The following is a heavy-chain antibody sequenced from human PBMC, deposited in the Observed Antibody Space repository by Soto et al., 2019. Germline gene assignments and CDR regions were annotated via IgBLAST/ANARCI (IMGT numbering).Heavy chain of an antibody. D-gene: IGHD2-21*02. CDR3: ARSRNTAVADSFDF. V-gene: IGHV3-30*04. CDR1: GFTFRNYA. Sequence: GGSLRLSCVGSGFTFRNYAIHWVRQAPGKGLEWVAVISRDGSHKYYLDSVKGRFTISRDNSKDTVNLLMNSLRDDDSAMYYCARSRNTAVADSFDFWGQGTLVTVSS. CDR2: ISRDGSHK. J-gene: IGHJ4*02.